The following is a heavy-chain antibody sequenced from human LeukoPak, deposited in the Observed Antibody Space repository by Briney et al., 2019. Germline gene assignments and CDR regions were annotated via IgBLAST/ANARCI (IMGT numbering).Heavy chain of an antibody. CDR1: GFTFSSYA. D-gene: IGHD3-22*01. CDR2: ISGSGGST. CDR3: AKLAGGVSYDSSGYYVNY. V-gene: IGHV3-23*01. Sequence: QTGGSLRLSCAASGFTFSSYAMSWVRQAPGKGLEWVSAISGSGGSTYYADSVKGRFTISRDNSKNTLYLQMNSLRAEDTAVYYCAKLAGGVSYDSSGYYVNYWGQGTLVTVSS. J-gene: IGHJ4*02.